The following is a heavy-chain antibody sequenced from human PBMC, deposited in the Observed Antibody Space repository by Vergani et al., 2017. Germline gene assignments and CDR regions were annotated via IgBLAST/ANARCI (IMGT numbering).Heavy chain of an antibody. V-gene: IGHV3-21*01. CDR3: ARDGSPLVRSYYYYGMDV. CDR1: GFTFSSYS. CDR2: ISSSSSTI. D-gene: IGHD2/OR15-2a*01. Sequence: EVQLLESGGGLVKPGGSLRLSCAASGFTFSSYSMNWVRQAPGKGLEWVSSISSSSSTIYYADSVKGRFTISRDNAKNSLYLQMNSLRAEDTAVYYCARDGSPLVRSYYYYGMDVWGQGTTVTVSS. J-gene: IGHJ6*02.